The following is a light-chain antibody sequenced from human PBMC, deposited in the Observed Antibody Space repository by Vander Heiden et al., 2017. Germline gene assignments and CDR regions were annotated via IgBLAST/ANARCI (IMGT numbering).Light chain of an antibody. J-gene: IGKJ1*01. Sequence: LQLTQSPSSLSASVGDRVTITCRASHSISSYLNWYQQKPGKAPNLLLYAASSLQSGVPSRFSGSGSGTDFTLTISSLLPEDFATYYCQQSDSTPWTFGQGTKVEIK. CDR3: QQSDSTPWT. CDR1: HSISSY. V-gene: IGKV1-39*01. CDR2: AAS.